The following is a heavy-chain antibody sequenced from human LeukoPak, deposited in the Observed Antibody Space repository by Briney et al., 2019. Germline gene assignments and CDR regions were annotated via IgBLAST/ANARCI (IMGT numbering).Heavy chain of an antibody. CDR1: GFTFSSYA. D-gene: IGHD3-16*01. V-gene: IGHV3-30-3*01. CDR3: AKARVAPRNWYYFDY. J-gene: IGHJ4*02. Sequence: PGRSLRLSCAASGFTFSSYAMHWVRQAPGKGLEWVAVISYDGSNKYYADSVKGRFTVSRDNSKNTLYLQMNSLRAEDTAVYYCAKARVAPRNWYYFDYWGQGTLVTVSS. CDR2: ISYDGSNK.